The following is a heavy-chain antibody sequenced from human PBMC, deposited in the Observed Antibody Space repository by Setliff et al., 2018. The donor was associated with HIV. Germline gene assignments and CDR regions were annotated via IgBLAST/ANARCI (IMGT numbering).Heavy chain of an antibody. D-gene: IGHD3-10*01. J-gene: IGHJ5*02. CDR2: IYYSGST. Sequence: SETLSLTCTVSGGSISSSSYYWGWIRQPPGKGLEWIGSIYYSGSTYYNPSLKSRVTISVDTSKNQFSLKLSSVTAADTAVYYCARIIFVTMVRGVIITSGYPGWFDPWGQGTLVTVSS. CDR3: ARIIFVTMVRGVIITSGYPGWFDP. CDR1: GGSISSSSYY. V-gene: IGHV4-39*01.